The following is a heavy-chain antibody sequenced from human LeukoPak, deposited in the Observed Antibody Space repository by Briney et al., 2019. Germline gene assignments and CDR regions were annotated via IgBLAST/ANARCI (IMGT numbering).Heavy chain of an antibody. D-gene: IGHD2/OR15-2a*01. Sequence: PGGSLRLSCAASGFTFSSYWMHWVRQAPGKGLEWVSSINWNGRRTDYIESVKGRFTISRDSAKNSLYLEMNSLRAEDTAVYYCARMRSNSDSFDYWGQGSLVTVSS. CDR2: INWNGRRT. J-gene: IGHJ4*02. CDR1: GFTFSSYW. V-gene: IGHV3-20*04. CDR3: ARMRSNSDSFDY.